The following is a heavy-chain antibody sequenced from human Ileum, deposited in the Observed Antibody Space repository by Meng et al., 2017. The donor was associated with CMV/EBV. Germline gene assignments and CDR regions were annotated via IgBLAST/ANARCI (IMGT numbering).Heavy chain of an antibody. V-gene: IGHV1-2*02. CDR2: INPNTGVT. D-gene: IGHD1-1*01. Sequence: RVSCKASGYTFSAYYMYWVRQAPGKGLEWMGGINPNTGVTNYAQKFQGRVAMTRDTSINTAYMDLSGLTSDDTAIYYCAALGTDFDPWGQGTLVTVSS. J-gene: IGHJ5*02. CDR1: GYTFSAYY. CDR3: AALGTDFDP.